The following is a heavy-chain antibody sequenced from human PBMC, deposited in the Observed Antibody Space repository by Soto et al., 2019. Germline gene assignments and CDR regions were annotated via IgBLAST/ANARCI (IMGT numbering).Heavy chain of an antibody. CDR1: GFTFSSYG. D-gene: IGHD3-10*01. CDR3: ARDAARAMVRIYYGMDV. CDR2: IWYDGSNK. V-gene: IGHV3-33*01. Sequence: QVQLVESGGGVVQPGRSLRLSCAAFGFTFSSYGMHWVRQAPGKGLEWVAVIWYDGSNKYYADSAKGRFTISRDNSKNRLYLQMNSLRAEDTAVYYCARDAARAMVRIYYGMDVWGQGTTVTVSS. J-gene: IGHJ6*02.